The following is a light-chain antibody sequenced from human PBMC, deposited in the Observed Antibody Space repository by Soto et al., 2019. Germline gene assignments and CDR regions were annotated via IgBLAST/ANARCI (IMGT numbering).Light chain of an antibody. CDR2: LNSDGSH. CDR1: SGHSSYA. CDR3: QTWGSYVI. J-gene: IGLJ2*01. Sequence: QLVLTQSPSASASLGASVKLTCTLSSGHSSYAIAWHQQQPEKGPRYLMKLNSDGSHSKGDGIPDRFSGSSSGAERYLTISSLQSEDEADYYCQTWGSYVIFGVGTKVTVL. V-gene: IGLV4-69*01.